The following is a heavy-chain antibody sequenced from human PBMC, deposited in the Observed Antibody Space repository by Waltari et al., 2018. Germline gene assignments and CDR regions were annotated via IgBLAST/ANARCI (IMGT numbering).Heavy chain of an antibody. CDR2: IYYSGST. CDR3: ARDSGVWGSYRSFDY. V-gene: IGHV4-59*01. Sequence: QVQLQESGPGLVKPSETLSLTCPDSGGSISSSYLSWIRPPPGKGLEWIGYIYYSGSTNYNPSLKSRVTISVDTSKNQFSLKLSSVTAADTAVYYCARDSGVWGSYRSFDYWGQGTLVTVSS. D-gene: IGHD3-16*02. J-gene: IGHJ4*02. CDR1: GGSISSSY.